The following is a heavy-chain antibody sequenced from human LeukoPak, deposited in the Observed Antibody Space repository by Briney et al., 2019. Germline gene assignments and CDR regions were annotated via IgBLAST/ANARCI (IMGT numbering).Heavy chain of an antibody. Sequence: GGSLRLSCAASGFTFSSYSMNWLRQAPGKGLEWVSAISGSGGSTYYADSVKGRFTISRDNSKNTLYLQMNSLRAEDTAVYYCAKDRFSGWYTVFDYWGQGTLVTVSS. D-gene: IGHD6-19*01. J-gene: IGHJ4*02. CDR2: ISGSGGST. CDR1: GFTFSSYS. CDR3: AKDRFSGWYTVFDY. V-gene: IGHV3-23*01.